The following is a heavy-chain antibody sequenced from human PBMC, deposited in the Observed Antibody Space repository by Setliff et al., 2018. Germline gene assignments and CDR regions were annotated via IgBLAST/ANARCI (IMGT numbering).Heavy chain of an antibody. J-gene: IGHJ4*02. CDR1: GDSISSGDYF. CDR3: ARGYGGNSFDY. D-gene: IGHD4-17*01. V-gene: IGHV4-30-4*08. CDR2: IYHSGSA. Sequence: SETLSLTCTVSGDSISSGDYFWSWIRQPPGKGLEWIAYIYHSGSAYYNPSLKSRVTMSVDTSKNQFSLHLTSVTAADTAVYYCARGYGGNSFDYWGQGTLVTVSS.